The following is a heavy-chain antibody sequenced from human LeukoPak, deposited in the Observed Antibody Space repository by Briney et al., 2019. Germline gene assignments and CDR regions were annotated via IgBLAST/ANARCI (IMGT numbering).Heavy chain of an antibody. V-gene: IGHV1-2*02. CDR2: INPNSGGT. CDR3: ARSYYYDSSGYYDS. Sequence: ASVKVSCKASGYTFTGYYMHWVRQAPGQGLEWMGWINPNSGGTNYAQKFQGRVTMTRDTSISTAYMELGRLRSDDTAVYYCARSYYYDSSGYYDSWGQGTLVTVSS. J-gene: IGHJ4*02. CDR1: GYTFTGYY. D-gene: IGHD3-22*01.